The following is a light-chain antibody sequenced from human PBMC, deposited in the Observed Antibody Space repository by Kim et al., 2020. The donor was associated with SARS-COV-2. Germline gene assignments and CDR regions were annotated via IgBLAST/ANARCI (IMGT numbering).Light chain of an antibody. CDR3: QQYNIWPPIT. V-gene: IGKV3-15*01. CDR1: QSVGNY. Sequence: IVMTQSPATLSVSPGEGTTLSCRASQSVGNYLAWYQQKPGQAPRLLIYGASTRATGIPARFSASGSGTEFTLTISSLQSEDFAIYYCQQYNIWPPITFGQGTRLEIK. J-gene: IGKJ5*01. CDR2: GAS.